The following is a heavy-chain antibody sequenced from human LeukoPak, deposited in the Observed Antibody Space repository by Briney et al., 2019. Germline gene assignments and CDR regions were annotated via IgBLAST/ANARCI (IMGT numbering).Heavy chain of an antibody. Sequence: PGGSLRLSCAASGFTFTNHDMHWVRQETGKGLEWVSAINPAGRTYYADSVRGRLIISRENAKNSFYLQLNSLRVEDTAIYYCAREGSDEFADIWGQGTFVTVSS. D-gene: IGHD3-10*01. V-gene: IGHV3-13*01. J-gene: IGHJ3*02. CDR3: AREGSDEFADI. CDR2: INPAGRT. CDR1: GFTFTNHD.